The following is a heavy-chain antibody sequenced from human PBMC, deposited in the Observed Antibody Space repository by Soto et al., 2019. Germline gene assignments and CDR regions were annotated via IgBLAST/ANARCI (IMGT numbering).Heavy chain of an antibody. CDR1: GFTFSSST. D-gene: IGHD3-10*01. V-gene: IGHV3-21*06. Sequence: GSLRLSCTGSGFTFSSSTMTWVRQGPGKGLEWVSSISSSSSYIYFADSLKGRFTISRDNAKNSLYLQMNSLRAEDTAVYYCARDIGEMSAVWGQGTQATVSS. J-gene: IGHJ4*02. CDR2: ISSSSSYI. CDR3: ARDIGEMSAV.